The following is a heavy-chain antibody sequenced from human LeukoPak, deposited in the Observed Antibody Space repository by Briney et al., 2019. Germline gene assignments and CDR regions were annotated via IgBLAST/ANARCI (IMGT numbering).Heavy chain of an antibody. CDR1: GFTFSSYG. V-gene: IGHV3-30*18. Sequence: GGSLRLSCAASGFTFSSYGMHWVRQAPGKGLEWVAVISYDGSNKYYADSVKGRFTISRDNSKNTLYLQMNSLRAEDTAVYYWAKGGGGYYDSSGYYYFDYWGQGTLVTVSS. D-gene: IGHD3-22*01. J-gene: IGHJ4*02. CDR2: ISYDGSNK. CDR3: AKGGGGYYDSSGYYYFDY.